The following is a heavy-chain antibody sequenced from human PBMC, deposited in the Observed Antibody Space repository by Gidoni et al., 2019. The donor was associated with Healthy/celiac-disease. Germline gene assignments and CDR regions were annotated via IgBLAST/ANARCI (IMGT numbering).Heavy chain of an antibody. CDR1: GGSISSGSYY. J-gene: IGHJ4*02. CDR3: SRGKGPYSSSSGYYFDY. Sequence: QVQLQESGQGLVKPSQTLSLTCTVSGGSISSGSYYWSWIRQPAGKGLEWIGRIYTSGCTNYHPSLKSRVTISVDTSTNQFALKLSSVTAADTAVYYCSRGKGPYSSSSGYYFDYLGQGTLVTVSS. D-gene: IGHD6-6*01. V-gene: IGHV4-61*02. CDR2: IYTSGCT.